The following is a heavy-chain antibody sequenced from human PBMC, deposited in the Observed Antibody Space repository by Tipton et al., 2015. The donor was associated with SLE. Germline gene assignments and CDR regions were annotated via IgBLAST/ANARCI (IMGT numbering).Heavy chain of an antibody. Sequence: QLVQSGAEVKKPGSSVKVSCKASGGTFSSYTISWVRQAPGQGLEWMGRIIPILGIANYAQKFQGRVTITADKSTSTAYMELSSLRSEDTAVYYCARGYSYGYGVDYWGQGTLVTVSS. CDR1: GGTFSSYT. J-gene: IGHJ4*02. CDR3: ARGYSYGYGVDY. V-gene: IGHV1-69*09. D-gene: IGHD5-18*01. CDR2: IIPILGIA.